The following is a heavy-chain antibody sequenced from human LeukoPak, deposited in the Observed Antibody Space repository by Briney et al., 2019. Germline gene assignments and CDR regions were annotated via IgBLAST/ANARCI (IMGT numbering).Heavy chain of an antibody. V-gene: IGHV4-4*07. CDR1: GGSISRYY. Sequence: SETLSLTCTVSGGSISRYYWSWIRQPAGKGLEWIGRIYTSGSTNYNPSLKSRVTISVDTSKNQFSLKLTFVTAAETAVYYCARSYYYASGSHLDYWGQGTLVTVSS. J-gene: IGHJ4*02. D-gene: IGHD3-10*01. CDR3: ARSYYYASGSHLDY. CDR2: IYTSGST.